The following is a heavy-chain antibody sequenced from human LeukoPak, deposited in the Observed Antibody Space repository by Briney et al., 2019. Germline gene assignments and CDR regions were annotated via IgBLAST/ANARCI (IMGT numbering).Heavy chain of an antibody. D-gene: IGHD5-24*01. J-gene: IGHJ4*02. CDR1: GYTFSGYA. V-gene: IGHV1-3*01. Sequence: VSVKVSCKASGYTFSGYAIHWVRQAPGQRFEWMGWINAGNGHTKYSQNSQGRVTITRDSSANIVYMDVSSLTSEDTAVYYCARGIWSATRVDYYLDNWGRGTLVTVSS. CDR3: ARGIWSATRVDYYLDN. CDR2: INAGNGHT.